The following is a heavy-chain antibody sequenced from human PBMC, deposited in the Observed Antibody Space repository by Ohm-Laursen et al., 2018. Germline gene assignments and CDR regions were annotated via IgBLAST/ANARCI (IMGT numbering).Heavy chain of an antibody. V-gene: IGHV3-9*01. Sequence: SLRLSCAASGFTFDDYAMHWVRQAPGKGLAWVSGISWNSGSIGYADSVKGRFTISRDNAKNSLYLQMNSLRAEDTALYYCAKVYSSGWYWDAFDIWGQGTMVTVSS. D-gene: IGHD6-19*01. CDR3: AKVYSSGWYWDAFDI. CDR1: GFTFDDYA. CDR2: ISWNSGSI. J-gene: IGHJ3*02.